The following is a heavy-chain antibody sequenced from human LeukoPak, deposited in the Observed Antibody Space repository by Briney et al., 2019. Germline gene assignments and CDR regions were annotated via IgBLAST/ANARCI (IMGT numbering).Heavy chain of an antibody. CDR3: ARDRMGAGPTTFDF. D-gene: IGHD3-16*01. J-gene: IGHJ4*02. Sequence: GGSLRLSCAASGFTVSSKYMSWVRQAPGKGLEWVSLIYSGGSTYYADSVKDRFTISRDNSKNTLYLQLNSLRVEDTAVYYCARDRMGAGPTTFDFWGQGTLVAVSS. CDR2: IYSGGST. CDR1: GFTVSSKY. V-gene: IGHV3-66*01.